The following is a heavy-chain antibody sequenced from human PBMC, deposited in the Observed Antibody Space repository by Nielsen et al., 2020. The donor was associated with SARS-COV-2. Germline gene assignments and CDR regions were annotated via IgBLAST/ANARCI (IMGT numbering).Heavy chain of an antibody. J-gene: IGHJ3*02. D-gene: IGHD1-14*01. CDR2: IYPGNSET. Sequence: GESLKISCKGSGYSFSSYWIAWVRQMPGKGLEWMGIIYPGNSETRYSPSFQGQVTISADKSTSTAYLQWSSLKASDTAMYYCGRHLSVVYKGLEIWGQGTMVTVSS. CDR3: GRHLSVVYKGLEI. V-gene: IGHV5-51*01. CDR1: GYSFSSYW.